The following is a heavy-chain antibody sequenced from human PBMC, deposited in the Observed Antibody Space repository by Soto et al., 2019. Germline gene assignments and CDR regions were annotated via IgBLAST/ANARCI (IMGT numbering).Heavy chain of an antibody. CDR1: GRSISSYY. CDR3: ARSPRYSGYDRFDY. J-gene: IGHJ4*02. V-gene: IGHV4-59*01. D-gene: IGHD5-12*01. Sequence: QVQLQESGPGLVKPSETLSLTCTVSGRSISSYYWSWIRQPPGKGLEWIGYIYYSGSTNYHPSLKSRVTIAVDTSKNQFSLKLSSVTAADTAVYYCARSPRYSGYDRFDYWGQGTLVTVSS. CDR2: IYYSGST.